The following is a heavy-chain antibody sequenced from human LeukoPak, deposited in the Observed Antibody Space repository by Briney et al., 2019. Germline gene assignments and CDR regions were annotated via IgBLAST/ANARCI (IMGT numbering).Heavy chain of an antibody. CDR2: ISYDGSNK. D-gene: IGHD1-26*01. CDR3: ARDGIVEARRPADAFDI. Sequence: GSLRLSCAASGFTFSSYAMHWVRQAPGKGLEWVAVISYDGSNKYYADSVKGRFTISRDNSKNTLYLQMNSLRAEDTAVYYCARDGIVEARRPADAFDIWGQGTMVTVSS. V-gene: IGHV3-30*04. J-gene: IGHJ3*02. CDR1: GFTFSSYA.